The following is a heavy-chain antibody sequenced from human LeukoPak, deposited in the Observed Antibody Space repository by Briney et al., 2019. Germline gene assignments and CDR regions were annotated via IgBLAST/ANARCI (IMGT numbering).Heavy chain of an antibody. Sequence: SETLSLTCAVSGYSISSGYCWGWIRQPPGKGLEWIGSIYHSGSTYYNPSLKSRVTISVDTSKNQFSLKLSSVTAADTAVYYCARLDSGGSWYSVGAFDIWGQGTMVTVSS. CDR3: ARLDSGGSWYSVGAFDI. CDR1: GYSISSGYC. V-gene: IGHV4-38-2*01. CDR2: IYHSGST. D-gene: IGHD2-15*01. J-gene: IGHJ3*02.